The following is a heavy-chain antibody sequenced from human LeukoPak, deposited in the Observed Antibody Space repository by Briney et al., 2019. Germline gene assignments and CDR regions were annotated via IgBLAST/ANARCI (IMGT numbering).Heavy chain of an antibody. J-gene: IGHJ4*02. CDR2: IYYSGST. CDR3: ARDGGYYDSSGYYYYFDY. V-gene: IGHV4-31*03. D-gene: IGHD3-22*01. Sequence: PSQTLSLTCTVSGGSISSGGYYWSWIRQHPGKGLEWIGYIYYSGSTNYNPSLKSRVTISVDTSKNQFSLKLSSVTAADTAVYYCARDGGYYDSSGYYYYFDYWGQGTLVTVSS. CDR1: GGSISSGGYY.